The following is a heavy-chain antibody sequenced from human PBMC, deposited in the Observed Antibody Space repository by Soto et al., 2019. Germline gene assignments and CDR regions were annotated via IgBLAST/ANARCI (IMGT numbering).Heavy chain of an antibody. Sequence: ASVKVSCKASGYTFTSYYMHWVRQAPGQGLAWMGIINPSGGSTSYAQKCQGRVTMTRDTSTSTVYMELSSLRSEDTAVYYCARRNIVVVPAAINSDWFDPWGQGTLVTVSS. J-gene: IGHJ5*02. CDR3: ARRNIVVVPAAINSDWFDP. V-gene: IGHV1-46*01. CDR2: INPSGGST. D-gene: IGHD2-2*01. CDR1: GYTFTSYY.